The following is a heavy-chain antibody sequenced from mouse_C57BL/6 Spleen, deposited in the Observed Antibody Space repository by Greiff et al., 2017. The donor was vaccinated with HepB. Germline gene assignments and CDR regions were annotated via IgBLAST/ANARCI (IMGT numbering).Heavy chain of an antibody. CDR1: GYSFTDYN. D-gene: IGHD1-1*01. V-gene: IGHV1-39*01. Sequence: VQLKESGPELVKPGASVKISCKASGYSFTDYNMNWVKQSNGKSLEWIGVINPNYGTTSYNQKFKGKATLTVDQSSSTAYMQLNSLTSEDSAVYYCARKEGITTRDYYAMDYWGQGTSVTVSS. CDR3: ARKEGITTRDYYAMDY. CDR2: INPNYGTT. J-gene: IGHJ4*01.